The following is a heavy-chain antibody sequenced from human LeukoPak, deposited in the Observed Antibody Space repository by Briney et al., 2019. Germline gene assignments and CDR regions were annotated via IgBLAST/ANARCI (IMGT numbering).Heavy chain of an antibody. CDR1: GFSFSTYD. J-gene: IGHJ6*02. CDR3: AKDRAQYSITGGAFGMDV. Sequence: PGGSLRLSCAASGFSFSTYDMTWVRQAPGKGLEWVSAVISNVGSTYYADSVKGRFTISRDNSKNTLYVQMNSLRAEDTAIYYCAKDRAQYSITGGAFGMDVWGQGTTVTVSS. V-gene: IGHV3-23*01. CDR2: VISNVGST. D-gene: IGHD6-13*01.